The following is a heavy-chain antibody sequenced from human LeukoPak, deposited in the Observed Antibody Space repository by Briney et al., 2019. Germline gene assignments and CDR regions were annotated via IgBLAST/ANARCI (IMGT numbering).Heavy chain of an antibody. CDR2: IYSSGST. D-gene: IGHD3-3*01. Sequence: SETLSLTCNVSTGSISSPIYYWAWIRQPPGKGLEWIGTIYSSGSTYYNPSLKSRVTISVDTSKNQFSLNLSSVTAADTAVYYCARDLSAWSGTKNFDYWGQGTLVTVSS. CDR3: ARDLSAWSGTKNFDY. V-gene: IGHV4-39*02. CDR1: TGSISSPIYY. J-gene: IGHJ4*02.